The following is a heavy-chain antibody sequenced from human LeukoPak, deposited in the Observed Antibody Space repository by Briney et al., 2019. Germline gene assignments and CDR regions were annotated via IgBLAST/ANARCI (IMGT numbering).Heavy chain of an antibody. CDR2: INHSGST. V-gene: IGHV4-34*01. J-gene: IGHJ5*02. CDR3: ARISSGWQGRWFDP. Sequence: SETLSLTCAVHGGSFSGYYWSWIRQPPGKGLEWIGEINHSGSTNYNPSLKSRVTISVDTSKNQFSLKLSSVTAADTAVYYCARISSGWQGRWFDPWGQGTLVTVSS. CDR1: GGSFSGYY. D-gene: IGHD6-19*01.